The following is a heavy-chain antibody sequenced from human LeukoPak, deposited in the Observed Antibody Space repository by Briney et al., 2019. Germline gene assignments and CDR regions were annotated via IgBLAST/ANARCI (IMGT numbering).Heavy chain of an antibody. J-gene: IGHJ3*02. V-gene: IGHV1-58*01. D-gene: IGHD3-9*01. CDR1: GFNFAKSV. CDR3: AAGPLYDILTGYFDAFDI. Sequence: GASVKVSCKASGFNFAKSVVQWVRQARGQRLEWIGWVVVGSDNTNYAQKFQERVTITRDMSTSTAYIELSSLRSEDTAVYFCAAGPLYDILTGYFDAFDIWGQGTMVTVSS. CDR2: VVVGSDNT.